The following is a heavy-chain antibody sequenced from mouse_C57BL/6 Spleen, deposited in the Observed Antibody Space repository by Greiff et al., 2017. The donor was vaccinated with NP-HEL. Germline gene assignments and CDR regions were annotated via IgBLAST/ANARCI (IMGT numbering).Heavy chain of an antibody. D-gene: IGHD2-3*01. CDR1: GFSFNTYA. J-gene: IGHJ2*01. V-gene: IGHV10-1*01. CDR3: VRQDGYYVNYFDY. Sequence: DVMLVESGGGLVQPKGSLKLSCAASGFSFNTYAMNWVRQAPGKGLEWVARIRSKSNNYATYYADSVKDRFTISRDDSESMLYLQMNNLKTEDTAMYYCVRQDGYYVNYFDYWGQGTTLTVSS. CDR2: IRSKSNNYAT.